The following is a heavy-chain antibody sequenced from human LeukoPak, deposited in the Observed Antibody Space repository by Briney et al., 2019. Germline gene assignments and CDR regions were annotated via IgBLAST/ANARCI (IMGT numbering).Heavy chain of an antibody. D-gene: IGHD2-15*01. CDR2: INPNSGGT. V-gene: IGHV1-2*02. J-gene: IGHJ4*02. CDR1: RYTFTGYY. CDR3: ARDLTGGPYCSGGSCPQVANDY. Sequence: ASVKVSCKASRYTFTGYYMHWVRQAPGQGLEWMGWINPNSGGTDYAQKFQGRVTMTRDTSISTAYMELSRLRSDDTAVYYCARDLTGGPYCSGGSCPQVANDYWGQGTLVTVSS.